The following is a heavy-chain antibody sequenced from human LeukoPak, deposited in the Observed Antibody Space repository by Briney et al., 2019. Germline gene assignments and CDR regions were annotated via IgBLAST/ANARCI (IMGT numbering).Heavy chain of an antibody. D-gene: IGHD6-19*01. J-gene: IGHJ4*02. CDR2: IYYSGNT. Sequence: SETLSLTCTVSGVSISSSNSYWGWIRQPPGKGLEWIGSIYYSGNTYYNASLKSQVSISIDTSKNQFSLRLTSVTAADTAVYYCARVTVAGSDYWGQGTLVTVSS. CDR3: ARVTVAGSDY. V-gene: IGHV4-39*01. CDR1: GVSISSSNSY.